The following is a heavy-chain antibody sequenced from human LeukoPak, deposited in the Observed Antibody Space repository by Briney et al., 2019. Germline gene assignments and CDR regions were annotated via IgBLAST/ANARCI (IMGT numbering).Heavy chain of an antibody. D-gene: IGHD3-22*01. CDR2: IYHSGST. CDR3: ARDQAAYYDRSGYHYSSTAAAFDI. Sequence: MASETLSLTCTVSGVSISSSSYYWGWIRQPPGKGLEWIGSIYHSGSTYFHPSLKSRVTISVDTSKNQFSLKLSSVTAADTAVYYCARDQAAYYDRSGYHYSSTAAAFDIWGQGTVVTVSS. CDR1: GVSISSSSYY. V-gene: IGHV4-39*07. J-gene: IGHJ3*02.